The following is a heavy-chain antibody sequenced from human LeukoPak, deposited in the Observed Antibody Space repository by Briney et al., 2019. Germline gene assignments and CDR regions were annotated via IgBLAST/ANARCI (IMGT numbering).Heavy chain of an antibody. CDR2: IYSGGST. J-gene: IGHJ4*02. D-gene: IGHD5-12*01. CDR1: GFTVSSNY. V-gene: IGHV3-53*01. CDR3: ARALPPGYSGYFGAFDI. Sequence: SGGSLRLSCAASGFTVSSNYMSWVRQAPGKGLEWVSVIYSGGSTDYADSVKGRFIISRDNSKNTLYLQMNSLRAEDTAVYYCARALPPGYSGYFGAFDIWGQGTLVTVSS.